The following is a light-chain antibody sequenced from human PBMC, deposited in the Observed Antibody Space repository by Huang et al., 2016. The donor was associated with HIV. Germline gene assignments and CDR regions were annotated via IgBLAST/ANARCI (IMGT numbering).Light chain of an antibody. CDR3: QQYYNSPQT. CDR2: WAS. Sequence: DIVVTQSPDSLAVSLGETASFTCRPRQRVLSSSTNKHYLAGFQQKAGQPPKVLIFWASTREAGVSDRITGSGSGTHFTLTISNVRTEDVAIYYCQQYYNSPQTFGPGTRVEI. CDR1: QRVLSSSTNKHY. V-gene: IGKV4-1*01. J-gene: IGKJ1*01.